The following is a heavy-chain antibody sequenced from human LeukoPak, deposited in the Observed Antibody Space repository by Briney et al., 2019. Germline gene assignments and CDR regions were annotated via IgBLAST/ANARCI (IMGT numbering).Heavy chain of an antibody. Sequence: PGRSLRLSCAASGFTFSTYGMHWVRQAPGKGLEWVAIISYDGSYKDSADSVKGRFTISRDNSKNTLYLQMNSLRPEDTAVYYCAKDPRYIAARPGGYYFDYWGQGTLVAVSS. V-gene: IGHV3-30*18. CDR1: GFTFSTYG. D-gene: IGHD6-6*01. J-gene: IGHJ4*02. CDR3: AKDPRYIAARPGGYYFDY. CDR2: ISYDGSYK.